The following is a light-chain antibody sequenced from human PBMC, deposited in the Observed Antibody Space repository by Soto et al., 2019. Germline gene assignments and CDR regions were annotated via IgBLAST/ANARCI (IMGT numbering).Light chain of an antibody. CDR2: VAS. CDR3: QHLSSYPLT. J-gene: IGKJ4*01. V-gene: IGKV1-9*01. CDR1: QGTRNS. Sequence: QLPQAPSALSSSVGDRVTITCRASQGTRNSLSCFQQKPGKAPKVLIYVASTLQSGVPSRFSGGGSGNDFTLTISSLQPEDFATYYCQHLSSYPLTFGGGTKVEVK.